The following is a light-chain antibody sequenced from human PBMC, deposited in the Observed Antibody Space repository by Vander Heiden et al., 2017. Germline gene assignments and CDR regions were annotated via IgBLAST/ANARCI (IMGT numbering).Light chain of an antibody. J-gene: IGKJ2*01. CDR3: QQYNSYSGYT. V-gene: IGKV1-5*01. Sequence: DIQMTQSPSTLSLSAGDRVTITCRASQSNSRWLAWYQQKPGKAPKILIYDDSSLVSGGPSRFSGSGSGTEFTLTISSLQPDDFASYYCQQYNSYSGYTFGQGTKLEIK. CDR2: DDS. CDR1: QSNSRW.